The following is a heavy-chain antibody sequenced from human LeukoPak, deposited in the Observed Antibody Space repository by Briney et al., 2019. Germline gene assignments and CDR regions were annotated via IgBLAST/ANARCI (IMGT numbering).Heavy chain of an antibody. V-gene: IGHV4-34*01. CDR1: GGSFSGYY. CDR2: INHSGST. D-gene: IGHD1-7*01. Sequence: SETLSLTCAVYGGSFSGYYWSWIRQPPGKGLEWIGEINHSGSTNYNPSLKSRVTISVYTSKNQFSLKLSSVTAADTAVYYCARVFATGTLYYFDYWGQGTLVTVSS. J-gene: IGHJ4*02. CDR3: ARVFATGTLYYFDY.